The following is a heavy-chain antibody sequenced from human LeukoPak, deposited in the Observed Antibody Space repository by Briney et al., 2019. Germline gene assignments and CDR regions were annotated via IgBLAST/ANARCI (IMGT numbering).Heavy chain of an antibody. V-gene: IGHV3-21*01. CDR1: GFTFSSYS. CDR2: ISSSSAFI. Sequence: GGSLRLSCAASGFTFSSYSMNWVRQAPGKGLEWVSVISSSSAFIYYADLVKGRFTISRDNAKNSLYLQMNSLRAEDTAVYYCATSRNVGEHAFDIWGQGTMVTVSS. CDR3: ATSRNVGEHAFDI. J-gene: IGHJ3*02. D-gene: IGHD3-10*02.